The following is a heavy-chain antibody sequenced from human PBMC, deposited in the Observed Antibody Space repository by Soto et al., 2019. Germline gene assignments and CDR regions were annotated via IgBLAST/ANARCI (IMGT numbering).Heavy chain of an antibody. CDR1: GFTVGNNY. J-gene: IGHJ6*02. CDR2: IYSGGST. CDR3: ARDPPGIAAAGGG. D-gene: IGHD6-13*01. V-gene: IGHV3-66*01. Sequence: EVQLVESGGGLVQPGGSLRLSCAASGFTVGNNYMNWVRQAPGKGLECVPLIYSGGSTNYADSVKGRFTISRDNSKNTLYLQMNSLRAEDTAVYYCARDPPGIAAAGGGWGQGTTVTVSS.